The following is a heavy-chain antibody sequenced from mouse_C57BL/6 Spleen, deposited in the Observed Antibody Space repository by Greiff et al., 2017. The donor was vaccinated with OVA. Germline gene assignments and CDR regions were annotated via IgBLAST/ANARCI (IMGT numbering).Heavy chain of an antibody. CDR1: GFTFSSYG. CDR3: ARPNYDYEAWFAY. V-gene: IGHV5-6*01. J-gene: IGHJ3*01. CDR2: ISSGGSYT. D-gene: IGHD2-4*01. Sequence: EVKLVESGGDLVKPGGSLKLSCAASGFTFSSYGMSWVRQTPDKRLEWVATISSGGSYTYYPDSVKGRFTISRDNAKNTLYLQMSSLKSEDTAMYYCARPNYDYEAWFAYWGKGTLVTVSA.